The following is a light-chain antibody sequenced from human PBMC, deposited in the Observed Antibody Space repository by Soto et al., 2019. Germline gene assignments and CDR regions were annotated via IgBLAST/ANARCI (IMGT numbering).Light chain of an antibody. J-gene: IGKJ1*01. CDR3: QHYNNSPWT. V-gene: IGKV1-5*01. CDR2: HAS. Sequence: DIQMTQSPSTLSASVGDRVTITCRASQSISSWLAWYQQKPGEAPKLLLYHASTVERGVPSRFSGSGSGTELTLTVSRLQPEDFGSYDCQHYNNSPWTFGQGTKVEIK. CDR1: QSISSW.